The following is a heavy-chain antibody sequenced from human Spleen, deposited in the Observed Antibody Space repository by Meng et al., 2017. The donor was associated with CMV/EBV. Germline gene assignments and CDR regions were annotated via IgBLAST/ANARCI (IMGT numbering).Heavy chain of an antibody. D-gene: IGHD3-10*01. V-gene: IGHV1-2*02. J-gene: IGHJ5*02. CDR1: SDTLTGSY. CDR3: ARVFSETYYNWFDP. Sequence: ASVKASCKASSDTLTGSYLHWVRQAPGQGLEWMGWIKYNTGDTKYAEKFQGRVTMTRDTSIPTTYMELSSLRSDDTAVYFCARVFSETYYNWFDPWGQGTLVTVSS. CDR2: IKYNTGDT.